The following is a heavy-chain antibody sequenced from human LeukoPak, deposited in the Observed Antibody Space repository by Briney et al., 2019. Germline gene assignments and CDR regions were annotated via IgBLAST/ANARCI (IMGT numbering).Heavy chain of an antibody. Sequence: SETLSLTCTVSGGSISSSSYYWGWIRQPPGKGLEWIRSIYYSGSTYYNPSLKSRVTISVDTSKNQFSLKLSSVTAADTAVYYCARGSANWSGYTNNWFDPWGQGTLVTVSS. V-gene: IGHV4-39*07. D-gene: IGHD3-3*01. CDR1: GGSISSSSYY. CDR3: ARGSANWSGYTNNWFDP. J-gene: IGHJ5*02. CDR2: IYYSGST.